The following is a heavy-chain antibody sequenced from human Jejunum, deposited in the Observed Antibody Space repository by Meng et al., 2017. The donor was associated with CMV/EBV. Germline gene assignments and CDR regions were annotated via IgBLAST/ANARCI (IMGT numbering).Heavy chain of an antibody. J-gene: IGHJ5*02. Sequence: FSLSTIGVGVGWIRQPPGKALEWLALIYWNDDKRYSPSLKSRLTITKDTSKNQVVLTMTNMDPVDTATYYCAHRLRAAAGQNWFDPWGQGTLVTVSS. D-gene: IGHD6-13*01. CDR3: AHRLRAAAGQNWFDP. V-gene: IGHV2-5*01. CDR1: FSLSTIGVG. CDR2: IYWNDDK.